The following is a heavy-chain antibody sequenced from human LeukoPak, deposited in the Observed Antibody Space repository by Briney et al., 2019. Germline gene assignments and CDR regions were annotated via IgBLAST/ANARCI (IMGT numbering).Heavy chain of an antibody. J-gene: IGHJ5*02. V-gene: IGHV3-33*01. D-gene: IGHD2-8*01. Sequence: PGGSLRLSCAASGFTFSSYGMHWVRQAPGKGLEGVAVIWYDGSYKYYADSVKGRFTISRENSNNTLYLQMNSLRAEDTAVYYCARDNGGYNWFDPWGQGTLVTVSS. CDR1: GFTFSSYG. CDR3: ARDNGGYNWFDP. CDR2: IWYDGSYK.